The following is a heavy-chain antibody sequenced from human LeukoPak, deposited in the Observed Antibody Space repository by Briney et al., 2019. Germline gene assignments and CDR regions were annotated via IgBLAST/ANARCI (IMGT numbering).Heavy chain of an antibody. CDR2: IYSGGST. CDR3: ARGYVAANDAFDI. D-gene: IGHD6-13*01. V-gene: IGHV3-53*01. J-gene: IGHJ3*02. Sequence: PGVSLRLSCAASGFTVSSNYMSWVRQAPGKGLEWVSVIYSGGSTYYADSVKGRFTISRDNSKNTLYLQMNSLRAEDTAVYYCARGYVAANDAFDIWGQGTMVTVSS. CDR1: GFTVSSNY.